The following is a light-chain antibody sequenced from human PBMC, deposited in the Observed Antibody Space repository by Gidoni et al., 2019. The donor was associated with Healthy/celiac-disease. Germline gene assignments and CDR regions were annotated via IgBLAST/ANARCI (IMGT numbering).Light chain of an antibody. J-gene: IGKJ2*01. CDR1: QSISSW. Sequence: DIQMTQSPSTLSASVGDRVTITCRASQSISSWLAWYQQKPGKAPTLLIYKASRLESGAPSRFSGSGSGTEFPLTISSLQPDDFATYYCQQYNSYLYTFGQGTKLEIK. CDR2: KAS. V-gene: IGKV1-5*03. CDR3: QQYNSYLYT.